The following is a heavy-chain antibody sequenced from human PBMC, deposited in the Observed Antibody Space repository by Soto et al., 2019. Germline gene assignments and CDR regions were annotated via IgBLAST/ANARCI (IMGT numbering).Heavy chain of an antibody. CDR2: IYYSGST. V-gene: IGHV4-30-4*01. CDR1: GGSISSGDYY. J-gene: IGHJ6*02. D-gene: IGHD5-12*01. Sequence: PSETLSLTCTVSGGSISSGDYYWGWIRQPPGKGLEWIGYIYYSGSTYYNPSLKSRVTISVDTSKNQFSLKLSSVTAADTAVYYCARDEAEMATIGSVWGQGTTVTVSS. CDR3: ARDEAEMATIGSV.